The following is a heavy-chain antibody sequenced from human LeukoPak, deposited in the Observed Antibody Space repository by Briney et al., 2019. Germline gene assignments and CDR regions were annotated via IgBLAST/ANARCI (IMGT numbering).Heavy chain of an antibody. D-gene: IGHD5-24*01. V-gene: IGHV1-2*02. Sequence: ASVKVSCKASGYRFTGYYMHWVRQAPGQGLEWMGWISPESGGTNYPQKFQGRITMTSDTSIGTAYMELSSLTSDDTAAYYCARSRSGYNYFPDAYWGQGTLVTVSS. CDR2: ISPESGGT. CDR3: ARSRSGYNYFPDAY. CDR1: GYRFTGYY. J-gene: IGHJ4*02.